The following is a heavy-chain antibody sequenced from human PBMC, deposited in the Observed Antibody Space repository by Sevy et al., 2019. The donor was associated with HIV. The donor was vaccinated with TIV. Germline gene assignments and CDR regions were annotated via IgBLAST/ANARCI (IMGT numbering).Heavy chain of an antibody. CDR1: GFTFSSYV. D-gene: IGHD6-13*01. Sequence: GGSLRLSCAASGFTFSSYVMSWVRQAPGKGLEWASGISGSAGRTYYTDSVKGRFTISRDNSRNTLYLQMNSLGAEDTALYYCAKESLAYSSIPRSFDYWGQGTLVTVSS. V-gene: IGHV3-23*01. J-gene: IGHJ4*02. CDR3: AKESLAYSSIPRSFDY. CDR2: ISGSAGRT.